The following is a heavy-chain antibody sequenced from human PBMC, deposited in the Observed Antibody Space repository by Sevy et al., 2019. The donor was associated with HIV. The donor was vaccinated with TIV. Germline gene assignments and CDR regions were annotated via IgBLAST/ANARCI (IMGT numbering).Heavy chain of an antibody. V-gene: IGHV3-72*01. CDR3: ATHAGIAAAGRVFDY. D-gene: IGHD6-13*01. Sequence: GGSLRLSCVASGFTFSDHYMEWVRQAPGKGLEWVGRPSNKADGYTTEYAASVKGRFTISRDESKNSLYVQMNSLKAEDTAVYYCATHAGIAAAGRVFDYWGQGTLVTVSS. J-gene: IGHJ4*02. CDR1: GFTFSDHY. CDR2: PSNKADGYTT.